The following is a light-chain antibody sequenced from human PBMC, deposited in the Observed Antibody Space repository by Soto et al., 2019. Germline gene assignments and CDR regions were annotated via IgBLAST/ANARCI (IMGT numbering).Light chain of an antibody. CDR1: SSDVGGYNF. V-gene: IGLV2-11*01. CDR3: CSYAGGSTL. J-gene: IGLJ2*01. Sequence: QSALTQPRSVSGSPGQSVTISCTGTSSDVGGYNFVSWYQQHPGKVPKLMIYDVNQRPSGVPDRFSASKSGNTASLTIAGLHAEDEADYYCCSYAGGSTLFGGGTKLTVL. CDR2: DVN.